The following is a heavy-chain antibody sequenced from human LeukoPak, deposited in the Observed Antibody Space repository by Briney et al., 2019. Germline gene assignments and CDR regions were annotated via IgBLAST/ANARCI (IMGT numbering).Heavy chain of an antibody. CDR1: GGTFSSYA. J-gene: IGHJ4*02. CDR3: ARARGSGYSYYFDY. D-gene: IGHD3-22*01. V-gene: IGHV1-69*06. CDR2: IIPIFGTA. Sequence: ASVKVSCKASGGTFSSYAISWVRQAPGQGLEWMGGIIPIFGTASYAQKFQGRVTITADKSTSTAYMELSSLRSEDTAVYYCARARGSGYSYYFDYWGQGTLVTVSS.